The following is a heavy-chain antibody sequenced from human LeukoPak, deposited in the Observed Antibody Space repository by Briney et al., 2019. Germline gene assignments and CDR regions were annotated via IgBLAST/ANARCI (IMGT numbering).Heavy chain of an antibody. CDR1: GGTFSSYA. J-gene: IGHJ4*02. V-gene: IGHV1-69*04. D-gene: IGHD5-24*01. CDR2: IIPILGIA. Sequence: SVKVSCKASGGTFSSYAISWVRQAPGQGLEWMGRIIPILGIANHAQKFQGRVTITADKSTSTAYMELSSLRSEDTAVYYCARGMGRDGYNLDYWGQGTLVTVSS. CDR3: ARGMGRDGYNLDY.